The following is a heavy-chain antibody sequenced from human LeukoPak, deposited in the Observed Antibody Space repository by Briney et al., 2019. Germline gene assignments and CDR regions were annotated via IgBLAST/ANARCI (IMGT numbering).Heavy chain of an antibody. V-gene: IGHV3-21*01. D-gene: IGHD2-15*01. Sequence: PGGSLRLSCAASGFTFSSYAMHWVRQAPGKGLEWVSSISSSSSCIYYADSVKGRFTISRDNAKNSLYLQMNSLRAEDTAVYYCAREVVVAANYAFDIWGQGTMVTVSS. CDR1: GFTFSSYA. CDR2: ISSSSSCI. J-gene: IGHJ3*02. CDR3: AREVVVAANYAFDI.